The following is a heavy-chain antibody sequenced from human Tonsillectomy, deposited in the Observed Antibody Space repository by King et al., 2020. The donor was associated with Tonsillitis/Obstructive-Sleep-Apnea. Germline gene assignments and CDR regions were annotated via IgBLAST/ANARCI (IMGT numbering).Heavy chain of an antibody. CDR3: ARVGNQNYDYIWGSYPQPETTYWFDP. Sequence: VQLQESGPGLVKPSETLSLTCTVSGGSVSSGSYYWSWIRQPPGKGLEWIGYIYYSGSTNYNPSLKSRVTISVDTSKNQFSLKLSSVTAADTAVYYCARVGNQNYDYIWGSYPQPETTYWFDPWGQGTLVTVSS. CDR1: GGSVSSGSYY. V-gene: IGHV4-61*01. J-gene: IGHJ5*02. CDR2: IYYSGST. D-gene: IGHD3-16*02.